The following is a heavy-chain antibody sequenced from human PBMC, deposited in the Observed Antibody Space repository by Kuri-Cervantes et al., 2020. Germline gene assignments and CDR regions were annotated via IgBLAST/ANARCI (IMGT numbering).Heavy chain of an antibody. Sequence: ASVKVSCKASGYTFTGYYMHWVRQAPGQGLEWMGWINTNTGNPTYAQGFTGRFVFSLDTSVSTAYLQISSLKAGDTAVYYCARGFSYHDPWFDYWGQGTLVTVSS. J-gene: IGHJ4*02. D-gene: IGHD3-22*01. CDR2: INTNTGNP. V-gene: IGHV7-4-1*02. CDR3: ARGFSYHDPWFDY. CDR1: GYTFTGYY.